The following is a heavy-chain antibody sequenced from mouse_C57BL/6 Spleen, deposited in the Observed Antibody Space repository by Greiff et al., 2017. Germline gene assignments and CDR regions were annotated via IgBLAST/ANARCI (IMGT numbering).Heavy chain of an antibody. V-gene: IGHV1-64*01. J-gene: IGHJ4*01. Sequence: QVQLKQSGAELVKPGASVKLSCKASGYTFTSYWMHWVKQRPGQGLEWIGMIHPNSGSTNYNEKFKSKATLTVDKSSSTAYMQLSSLTSEDSAVYYCARKGQLRLRDNYAMDYWGQGTSVTVSS. CDR2: IHPNSGST. CDR3: ARKGQLRLRDNYAMDY. D-gene: IGHD3-2*02. CDR1: GYTFTSYW.